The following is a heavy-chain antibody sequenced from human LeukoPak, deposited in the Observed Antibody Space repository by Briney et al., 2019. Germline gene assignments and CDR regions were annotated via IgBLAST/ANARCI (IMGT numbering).Heavy chain of an antibody. Sequence: ASVKVSCKASGYTFTSYGISWVRQAPGQGLEWMGWMNPNSGNTGYAQKFQGRVTMTRNTSISTAYMELSSLRSEDTAVYYCARALDYGDYEVRDWFDPWGQGTLVTVSS. J-gene: IGHJ5*02. CDR2: MNPNSGNT. CDR1: GYTFTSYG. D-gene: IGHD4-17*01. V-gene: IGHV1-8*02. CDR3: ARALDYGDYEVRDWFDP.